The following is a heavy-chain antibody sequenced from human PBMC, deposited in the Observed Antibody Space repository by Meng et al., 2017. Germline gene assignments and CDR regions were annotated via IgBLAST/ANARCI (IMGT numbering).Heavy chain of an antibody. D-gene: IGHD4-11*01. CDR1: GFTFNTYA. Sequence: GESLKISCAASGFTFNTYAMSWVRQAPGKGLEWVSTINGGGGSTYYADSVKGRFTMSRDNSKNTLYLQMSSLKTEDTGVYYCTTVDYNNPYSWGQGTLVTVSS. CDR3: TTVDYNNPYS. CDR2: INGGGGST. J-gene: IGHJ4*02. V-gene: IGHV3-23*01.